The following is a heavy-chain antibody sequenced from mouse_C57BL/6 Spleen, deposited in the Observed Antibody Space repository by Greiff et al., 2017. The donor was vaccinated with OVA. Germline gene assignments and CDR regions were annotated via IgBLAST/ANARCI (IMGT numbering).Heavy chain of an antibody. D-gene: IGHD4-1*01. Sequence: DVQLQESGGGLVQPGGSMKLSCAASGFTFSDAWMDWVRQSPEKGLEWVAEIRNKANNHATYYAESGKGRFTISRDDPKCCVYLQMNSLSAQDTGVYYCTPSANWDRYWYFDVWGTGTTVTVSS. V-gene: IGHV6-6*01. CDR1: GFTFSDAW. CDR2: IRNKANNHAT. J-gene: IGHJ1*03. CDR3: TPSANWDRYWYFDV.